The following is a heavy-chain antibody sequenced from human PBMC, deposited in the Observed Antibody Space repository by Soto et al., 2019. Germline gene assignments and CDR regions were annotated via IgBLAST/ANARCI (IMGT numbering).Heavy chain of an antibody. CDR1: GYTFTAFP. V-gene: IGHV1-3*04. J-gene: IGHJ4*02. CDR2: INTGTGNP. Sequence: ASVKVSCKASGYTFTAFPIHWLRQAPGQRLEWLGWINTGTGNPRYSKKFEDRVSISRDTSADTAYIELSSLRSEDTAVYYCARGSKGVGRLFGFWGQGSRVTV. CDR3: ARGSKGVGRLFGF. D-gene: IGHD2-15*01.